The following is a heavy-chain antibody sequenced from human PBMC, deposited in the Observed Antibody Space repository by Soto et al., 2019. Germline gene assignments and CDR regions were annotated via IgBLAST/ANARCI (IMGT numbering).Heavy chain of an antibody. CDR3: ARDKDWAFDN. D-gene: IGHD3-9*01. CDR1: GFTFSDYS. Sequence: PGGSLRLSCVASGFTFSDYSMVWVRQSPGKGLEWISYIFVTSTIIYYADSVKGRFTVSRDNARNSLSLQMNSLRVEDTGIYYCARDKDWAFDNWGQGTLVTVSS. V-gene: IGHV3-48*04. J-gene: IGHJ4*02. CDR2: IFVTSTII.